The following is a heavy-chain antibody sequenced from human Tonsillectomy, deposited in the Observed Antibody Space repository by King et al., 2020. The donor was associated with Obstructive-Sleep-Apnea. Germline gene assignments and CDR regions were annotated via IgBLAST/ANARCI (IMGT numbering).Heavy chain of an antibody. CDR2: ISHNGNNR. Sequence: VQLVESGGGVVQPGRSLRLSCAASGFSFSSYSMYWVRQAPGKGLEWVSLISHNGNNRFYADSVEGRFAISRDNSRDTLYLQMNSLRAEDTAVYYCARDNCGDNPPFYGMDVWGRGTTVTVSS. D-gene: IGHD2-21*01. V-gene: IGHV3-30*09. CDR3: ARDNCGDNPPFYGMDV. CDR1: GFSFSSYS. J-gene: IGHJ6*02.